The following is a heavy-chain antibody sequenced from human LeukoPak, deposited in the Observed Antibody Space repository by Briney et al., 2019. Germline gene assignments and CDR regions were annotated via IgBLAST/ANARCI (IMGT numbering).Heavy chain of an antibody. V-gene: IGHV1-8*01. Sequence: ASVTVSCKASGYTFTSYDINWVRQATGQGLEWMGWMNPNSGNTGYAQKFQGRVTMTRNTSISTAYMELSSLRSEDTAVYYCARVYGDYVYYYYGMDVWGQGTTVTVSS. CDR1: GYTFTSYD. D-gene: IGHD4-17*01. CDR2: MNPNSGNT. CDR3: ARVYGDYVYYYYGMDV. J-gene: IGHJ6*02.